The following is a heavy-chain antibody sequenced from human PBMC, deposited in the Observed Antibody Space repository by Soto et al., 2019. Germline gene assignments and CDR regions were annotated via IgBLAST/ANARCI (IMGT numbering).Heavy chain of an antibody. Sequence: QVQLVQSGAEVQKPGSSVKVSCKASGGTFSSYAISWVRQAPGQGLEWMGGIIPIFGTANYAQKFQGRVTITADESTSTAYMELSSLRSEDTAVYYCARDRHVMSAGSSPYYYYGMDVWGQGTTVTVSS. CDR1: GGTFSSYA. CDR2: IIPIFGTA. D-gene: IGHD2-15*01. V-gene: IGHV1-69*12. CDR3: ARDRHVMSAGSSPYYYYGMDV. J-gene: IGHJ6*02.